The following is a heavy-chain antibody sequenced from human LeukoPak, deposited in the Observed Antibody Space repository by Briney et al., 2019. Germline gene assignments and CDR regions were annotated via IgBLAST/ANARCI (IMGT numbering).Heavy chain of an antibody. CDR3: AKDVLRSYYDNSGYFDY. D-gene: IGHD3-22*01. J-gene: IGHJ4*02. CDR2: ISRSGAST. CDR1: GFTFSSYG. V-gene: IGHV3-23*01. Sequence: GGSLRLSCAASGFTFSSYGMSWVRQAPEKGLEWVSAISRSGASTYYADSVKGRFTISRDNSKNTLYLQMNSLRVEDTAVYHCAKDVLRSYYDNSGYFDYWGQGTLVTVSS.